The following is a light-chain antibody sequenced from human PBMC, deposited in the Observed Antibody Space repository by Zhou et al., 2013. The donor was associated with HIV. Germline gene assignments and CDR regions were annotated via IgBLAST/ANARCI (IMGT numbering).Light chain of an antibody. CDR1: QDISNS. CDR2: DAS. V-gene: IGKV1-33*01. CDR3: QHYDNLRRLT. J-gene: IGKJ4*01. Sequence: DIQMTQSPSSLSASVGDRVTITCQASQDISNSLNWYQQKPGKAPKLLICDASNLETGVPSRFSGTGSGTDFTFTISSLQPEDVATYYCQHYDNLRRLTFGGGTKVDIK.